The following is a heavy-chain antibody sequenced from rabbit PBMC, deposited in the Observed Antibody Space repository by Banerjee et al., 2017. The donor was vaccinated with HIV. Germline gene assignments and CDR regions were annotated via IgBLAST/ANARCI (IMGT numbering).Heavy chain of an antibody. CDR2: IYTSSGST. CDR3: ARRQATTSDSYPLDL. J-gene: IGHJ3*01. CDR1: GFTLSSYW. D-gene: IGHD1-1*01. Sequence: QSLEESGGGLVKPGASLTLTCTASGFTLSSYWMCWVRQAPGKGLELIACIYTSSGSTWYASWAKGRFTISKTSSTTVTLQMTSLTAADTATYFCARRQATTSDSYPLDLWGQGTLVTVS. V-gene: IGHV1S40*01.